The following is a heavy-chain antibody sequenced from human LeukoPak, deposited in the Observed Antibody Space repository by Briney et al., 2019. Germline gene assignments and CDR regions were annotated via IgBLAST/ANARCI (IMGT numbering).Heavy chain of an antibody. CDR3: TTGLGRGNDY. CDR1: GFTVSNKY. D-gene: IGHD1-1*01. J-gene: IGHJ4*02. Sequence: PGGSLRLSCAASGFTVSNKYMTWVRQAPGKGLEWVSLIYSDGRTYYADSVKGRCTISRDNSKNTLYLQMNSLKTEDTAVYYCTTGLGRGNDYWGQGTLVTVSS. CDR2: IYSDGRT. V-gene: IGHV3-53*01.